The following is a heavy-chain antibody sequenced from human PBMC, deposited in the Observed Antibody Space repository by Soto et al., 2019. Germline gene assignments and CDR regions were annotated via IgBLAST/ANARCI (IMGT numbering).Heavy chain of an antibody. D-gene: IGHD3-10*01. CDR3: ARDPSYGSGSQPWFDP. J-gene: IGHJ5*02. V-gene: IGHV6-1*01. Sequence: PSQTLSLTCAISGDSVSSNTATWNWIRQSPSRGLEWLGRTYYRSNWYNDYAVSVKSRITINPDTSKNQFSLHLNSVTAADTAVYYCARDPSYGSGSQPWFDPWGQGTLVTVSS. CDR2: TYYRSNWYN. CDR1: GDSVSSNTAT.